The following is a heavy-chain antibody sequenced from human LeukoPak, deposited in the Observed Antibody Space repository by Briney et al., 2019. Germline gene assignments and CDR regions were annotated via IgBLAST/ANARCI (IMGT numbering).Heavy chain of an antibody. CDR1: GFTFSSYA. CDR3: TKDIAAAVPYYFDY. J-gene: IGHJ4*02. CDR2: ISGSGGDK. V-gene: IGHV3-23*01. Sequence: PGGSLRLSCGASGFTFSSYAMSWVRQAPGKGLEWVSVISGSGGDKHYADSVKGRFTISRDNSKNTPYLQMTSLRVDDTAVYYCTKDIAAAVPYYFDYWGQGTLVTVSS. D-gene: IGHD6-13*01.